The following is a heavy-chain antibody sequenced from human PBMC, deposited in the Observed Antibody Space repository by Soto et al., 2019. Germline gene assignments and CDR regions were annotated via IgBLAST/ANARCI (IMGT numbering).Heavy chain of an antibody. J-gene: IGHJ4*02. Sequence: EVQLVESGGGLVQPGRSLRLSCAASGFTFDDYAMHWVRQAPGKGLEWVSGISWNSGSIGYADSVKGRFTISRDNAKNSLYLQRNSLRAEDTALYYCAKGTLGSGSYYYFDYWGQGTLVTVSS. D-gene: IGHD1-26*01. CDR2: ISWNSGSI. V-gene: IGHV3-9*01. CDR1: GFTFDDYA. CDR3: AKGTLGSGSYYYFDY.